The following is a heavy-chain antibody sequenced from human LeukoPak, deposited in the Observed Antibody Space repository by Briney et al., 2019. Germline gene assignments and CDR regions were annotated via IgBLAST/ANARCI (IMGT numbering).Heavy chain of an antibody. Sequence: GGSLRLSCAASGFTFSNYAMSWVRPAPGKGLYWVSSIVGSGDTTYYTNSVKGRFTISRDNSKNTLYLHMNSLRAEDTAVYYCAKGARSSPNDAADIWGQGTMVTVSS. CDR3: AKGARSSPNDAADI. V-gene: IGHV3-23*01. D-gene: IGHD1-26*01. J-gene: IGHJ3*02. CDR2: IVGSGDTT. CDR1: GFTFSNYA.